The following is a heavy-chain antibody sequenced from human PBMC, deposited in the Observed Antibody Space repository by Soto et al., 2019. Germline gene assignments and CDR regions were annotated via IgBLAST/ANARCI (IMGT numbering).Heavy chain of an antibody. V-gene: IGHV4-39*01. CDR1: GGSISSSSYY. CDR2: IYYSGST. CDR3: AIPYSSSPFVEIDY. J-gene: IGHJ4*02. Sequence: QLQLQESGPGLVKPSETLSLTCTVSGGSISSSSYYWGWIRQPPGKGLEWIGSIYYSGSTYYNPSLKSRVTISVDTSKNQFSLKLSSVTAADTAVYYCAIPYSSSPFVEIDYRGQGTLVTVSS. D-gene: IGHD6-6*01.